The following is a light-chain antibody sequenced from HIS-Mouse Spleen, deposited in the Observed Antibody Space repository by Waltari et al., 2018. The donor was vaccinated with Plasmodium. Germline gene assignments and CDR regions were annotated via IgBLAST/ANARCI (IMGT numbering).Light chain of an antibody. Sequence: EIVMTQSPATLSVSPGERATLSCRASQCVSSNLAWYQQKPGQAPRLLIYGASTRATVIPARFSGSGSGTEFTLTISSLQSEDFAVYYCQQYNNWSFTFGPGTKVDIK. CDR1: QCVSSN. J-gene: IGKJ3*01. CDR2: GAS. CDR3: QQYNNWSFT. V-gene: IGKV3-15*01.